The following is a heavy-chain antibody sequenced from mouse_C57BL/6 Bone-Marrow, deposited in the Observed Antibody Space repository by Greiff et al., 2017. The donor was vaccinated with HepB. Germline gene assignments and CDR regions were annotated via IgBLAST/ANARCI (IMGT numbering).Heavy chain of an antibody. V-gene: IGHV1-4*01. CDR3: ARRRANLYFDY. J-gene: IGHJ2*01. Sequence: QVQLKESGAELARPGASVKMSCKASGYTFPSYTMHWVKQRPGQGLEWIGYINPSSGYTKYNQKFKDKATLTADKSSSTAYMQLSSLTSEDSAVYYCARRRANLYFDYWGQGTTLTVSS. CDR1: GYTFPSYT. D-gene: IGHD3-1*01. CDR2: INPSSGYT.